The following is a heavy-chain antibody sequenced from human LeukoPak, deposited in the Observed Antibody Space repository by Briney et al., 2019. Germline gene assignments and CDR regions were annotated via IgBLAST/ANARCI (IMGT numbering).Heavy chain of an antibody. CDR1: GYTFTGYY. D-gene: IGHD6-19*01. J-gene: IGHJ4*02. CDR3: ARGVLTQWLARGGSFDY. Sequence: ASVKVSCKASGYTFTGYYMHWVRQAPGQGLEWMGWINPNSGGTNYALKFQGRVTMTRDTSISTAYMELSRLRSDDTAVYYCARGVLTQWLARGGSFDYWGQGTLVTVSS. CDR2: INPNSGGT. V-gene: IGHV1-2*02.